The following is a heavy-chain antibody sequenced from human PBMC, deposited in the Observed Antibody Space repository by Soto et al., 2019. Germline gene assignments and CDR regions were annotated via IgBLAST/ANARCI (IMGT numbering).Heavy chain of an antibody. CDR3: ARDGKSSSSGGWFDP. J-gene: IGHJ5*02. CDR2: IIPTFGTA. CDR1: GGTFSSYA. Sequence: GASVKVSCKAAGGTFSSYAISWGRQAPGQGLEWMGGIIPTFGTANYAQKFQGRVTITADESTSTAYMELSSLRSEDTAVYYCARDGKSSSSGGWFDPWGQGTLVTVSS. V-gene: IGHV1-69*13. D-gene: IGHD6-6*01.